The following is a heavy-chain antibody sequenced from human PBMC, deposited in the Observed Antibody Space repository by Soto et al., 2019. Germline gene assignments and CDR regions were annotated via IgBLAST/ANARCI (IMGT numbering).Heavy chain of an antibody. CDR1: GGTFNTYT. J-gene: IGHJ4*02. D-gene: IGHD2-21*01. V-gene: IGHV1-69*02. Sequence: QVQVVQSGAEVKKPESSVKVSCKPSGGTFNTYTVNWVRLAPGHGLECMGRFIPILDMANYSQKVQYRVTITADRSTFTAYMELNSLTSDDTAVYYCAITYCRDNSCPRDFDFWGPGTRVTVSS. CDR2: FIPILDMA. CDR3: AITYCRDNSCPRDFDF.